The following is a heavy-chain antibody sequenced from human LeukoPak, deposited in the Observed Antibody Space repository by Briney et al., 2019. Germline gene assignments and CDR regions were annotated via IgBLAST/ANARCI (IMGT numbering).Heavy chain of an antibody. CDR3: AKDQSSDLYYFDY. V-gene: IGHV3-53*01. Sequence: GGSLRLSCAASGFTVNSNYMNWVRQAPGKGLEWVSVLYSDGRTYYADSVKGRFTISRDTSKNTLYLQVNSLRAEDTAVYYCAKDQSSDLYYFDYWGQGTLVTVSS. J-gene: IGHJ4*02. CDR2: LYSDGRT. CDR1: GFTVNSNY.